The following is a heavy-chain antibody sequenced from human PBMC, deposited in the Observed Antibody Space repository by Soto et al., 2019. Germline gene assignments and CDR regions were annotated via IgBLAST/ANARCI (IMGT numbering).Heavy chain of an antibody. CDR2: IYHSGST. CDR3: ASLSVTMVRGAAYNWFDP. J-gene: IGHJ5*02. V-gene: IGHV4-30-2*01. CDR1: GGSISRGGYS. D-gene: IGHD3-10*01. Sequence: LSPTCAVSGGSISRGGYSWSWIRQPPGKGLEWSGYIYHSGSTYYNPSLKSRVTISVDRSKNQFSLKLSSVTAADTAVYYCASLSVTMVRGAAYNWFDPWGQGTLVTVSS.